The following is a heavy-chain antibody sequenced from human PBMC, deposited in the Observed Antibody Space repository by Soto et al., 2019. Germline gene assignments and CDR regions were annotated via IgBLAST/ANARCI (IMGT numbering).Heavy chain of an antibody. Sequence: GASVKVSCKASGGTFSSYAISWVRQAPGQGLEWMGGIIPIFGTANYAQKFQGRVTITADESTSTAYMELSSLRSEDTAVYYCAGSITFGGVIVIGLDYWGQGTLVTVSS. CDR3: AGSITFGGVIVIGLDY. V-gene: IGHV1-69*13. D-gene: IGHD3-16*02. J-gene: IGHJ4*02. CDR1: GGTFSSYA. CDR2: IIPIFGTA.